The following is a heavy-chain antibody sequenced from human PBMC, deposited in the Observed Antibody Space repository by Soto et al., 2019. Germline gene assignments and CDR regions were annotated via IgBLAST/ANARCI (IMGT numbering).Heavy chain of an antibody. CDR2: ISYDGSNK. V-gene: IGHV3-30-3*01. Sequence: QVQLVESGGGVAQPGRSLRLSCAASGFTFSSYAMHWVRQAPGKGLEWVAVISYDGSNKYYADSVKGRFTISRDNSKNXLYLQMNSLRAEDTAVYYCARDPLWGTAMVLWYFDLWGRGTLVTVSS. J-gene: IGHJ2*01. CDR3: ARDPLWGTAMVLWYFDL. CDR1: GFTFSSYA. D-gene: IGHD5-18*01.